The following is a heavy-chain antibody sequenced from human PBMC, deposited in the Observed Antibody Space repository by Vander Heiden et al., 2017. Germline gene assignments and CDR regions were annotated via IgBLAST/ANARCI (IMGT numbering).Heavy chain of an antibody. CDR3: TGSSSSGVDY. V-gene: IGHV3-73*01. CDR1: GFTFSGSA. Sequence: EVQLVASGGGLVQPGGSLNLSCAACGFTFSGSAMHWVPQASGKGLEWVGRIRRKANSYATAYAASVKGRFTISRDDSKNTAYLQMNSLKTEDTAVYYCTGSSSSGVDYWGQGTLVTVSS. D-gene: IGHD6-6*01. CDR2: IRRKANSYAT. J-gene: IGHJ4*02.